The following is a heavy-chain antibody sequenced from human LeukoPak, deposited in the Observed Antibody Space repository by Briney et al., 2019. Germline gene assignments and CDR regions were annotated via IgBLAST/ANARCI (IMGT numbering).Heavy chain of an antibody. CDR1: GGSISSYY. Sequence: SETLSLTCTVSGGSISSYYWSWIRQPAGKGLEWIGRIYTSGSTNYNPSLKSRVTMSVDTSKNQFSLKLSSVTAADTAVYYCARLSPYDSSGYLHYGMDVWGQGTTVTVSS. V-gene: IGHV4-4*07. D-gene: IGHD3-22*01. J-gene: IGHJ6*02. CDR3: ARLSPYDSSGYLHYGMDV. CDR2: IYTSGST.